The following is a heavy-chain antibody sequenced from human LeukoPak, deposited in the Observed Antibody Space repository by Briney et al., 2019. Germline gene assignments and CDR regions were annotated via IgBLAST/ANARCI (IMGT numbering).Heavy chain of an antibody. CDR1: GFTFSSYG. CDR3: AKDPSGVYDSSGYYYGRWAFDI. Sequence: PGGSLRLSCAASGFTFSSYGMHWVRQAPGKGLKRVAVISYDGSNKYYADSVKGRFTISRDNSKNTLYLQMNSLRAEDTAVYYCAKDPSGVYDSSGYYYGRWAFDIWGQGTMVTVSS. V-gene: IGHV3-30*18. D-gene: IGHD3-22*01. J-gene: IGHJ3*02. CDR2: ISYDGSNK.